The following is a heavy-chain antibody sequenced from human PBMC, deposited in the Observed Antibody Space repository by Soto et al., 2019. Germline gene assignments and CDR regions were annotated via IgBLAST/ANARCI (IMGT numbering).Heavy chain of an antibody. Sequence: EVQLVESGGGLVQPGGSLRLSCAASGFTFSSYWMHWVRQAPGKGLVWVSRINEDGSTINYADSVKGRFTISRDNAKKTLNREMNRRRAEETAVYYCTRDRGGRGGYWGQGTLVTVSS. J-gene: IGHJ4*02. CDR2: INEDGSTI. CDR1: GFTFSSYW. D-gene: IGHD3-16*01. V-gene: IGHV3-74*01. CDR3: TRDRGGRGGY.